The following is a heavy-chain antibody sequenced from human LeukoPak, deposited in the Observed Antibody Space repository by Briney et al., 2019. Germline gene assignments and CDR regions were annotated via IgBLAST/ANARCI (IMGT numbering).Heavy chain of an antibody. CDR2: IIPIFGTA. CDR3: ARDGSGGSCYEY. V-gene: IGHV1-69*13. J-gene: IGHJ4*02. Sequence: ASVKVSXKASGGTFSSYAISWVRQAPGQGLEWMGGIIPIFGTANYAQKFQGRATITADESTSTAYMELSSLRSEDTAVYYCARDGSGGSCYEYWGQGTLVTVSS. D-gene: IGHD2-15*01. CDR1: GGTFSSYA.